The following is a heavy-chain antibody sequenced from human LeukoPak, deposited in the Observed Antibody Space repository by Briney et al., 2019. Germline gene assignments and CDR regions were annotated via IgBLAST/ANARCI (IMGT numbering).Heavy chain of an antibody. CDR1: GFTFSTYW. V-gene: IGHV3-7*01. J-gene: IGHJ4*02. CDR2: IKQDGSEK. D-gene: IGHD3-22*01. Sequence: PGGSLRLSCAASGFTFSTYWMSWVRQAPGEGLEWVANIKQDGSEKYYEDSVKGRFTISRDNAKNSLYLQMNSLRAEDTAVYYCARGSGYYLGHFDYWGQGTLVTVSS. CDR3: ARGSGYYLGHFDY.